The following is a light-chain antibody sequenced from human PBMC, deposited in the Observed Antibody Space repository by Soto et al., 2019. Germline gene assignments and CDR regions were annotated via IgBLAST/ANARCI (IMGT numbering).Light chain of an antibody. J-gene: IGLJ1*01. CDR1: NSNIGSNT. Sequence: QSVLTQPPSASGTPGQRVTISCSGSNSNIGSNTVSWYQQLPGTAPRLLIYSDNQRPSGVPDRFSGSKSDTSASLAISGLQSEDEAEYYCSAWDDSLNGRHVFGTGTKLTVL. CDR3: SAWDDSLNGRHV. V-gene: IGLV1-44*01. CDR2: SDN.